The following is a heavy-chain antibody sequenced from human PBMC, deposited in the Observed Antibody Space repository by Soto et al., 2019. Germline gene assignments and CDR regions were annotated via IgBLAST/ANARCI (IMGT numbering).Heavy chain of an antibody. CDR1: GGSISSYY. CDR2: IYYSGST. Sequence: SETLSLTCTVSGGSISSYYWGWIRQPPGKGLEWIGSIYYSGSTYYNPSLKSRVTISVDTSKNQFSLKLSSVTAADTAVYYCARHYYDSSGYYRLIAFDIWGQGTMVTVSS. D-gene: IGHD3-22*01. V-gene: IGHV4-39*01. CDR3: ARHYYDSSGYYRLIAFDI. J-gene: IGHJ3*02.